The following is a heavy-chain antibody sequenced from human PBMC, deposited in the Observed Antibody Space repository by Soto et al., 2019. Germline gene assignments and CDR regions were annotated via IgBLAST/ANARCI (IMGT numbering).Heavy chain of an antibody. D-gene: IGHD5-12*01. CDR1: GFTFCSYA. V-gene: IGHV3-30-3*01. CDR3: ARTWLRAYYFDY. Sequence: GGSLRLSCAASGFTFCSYAMHWVRQAPGKGLEWVAVISYDGSNKYYADSVKGRFTISRDNSKNTLYLQMNSLRAEDTAVYYCARTWLRAYYFDYWGQGTLVTVSS. CDR2: ISYDGSNK. J-gene: IGHJ4*02.